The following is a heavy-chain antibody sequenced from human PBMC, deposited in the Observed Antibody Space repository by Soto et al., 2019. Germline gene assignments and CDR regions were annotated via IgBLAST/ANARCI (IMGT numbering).Heavy chain of an antibody. Sequence: GGSLRLSCATSGFSFGSYGMHWVRQAPGKVLEWVAVISYDGANKHFIDSVKGRFSISRDNSTNTVFLEMNRLRTEDTAIYHCARAARSIHYYLDFWGRGXPVTVYS. D-gene: IGHD3-10*01. CDR2: ISYDGANK. CDR3: ARAARSIHYYLDF. CDR1: GFSFGSYG. V-gene: IGHV3-30*03. J-gene: IGHJ4*01.